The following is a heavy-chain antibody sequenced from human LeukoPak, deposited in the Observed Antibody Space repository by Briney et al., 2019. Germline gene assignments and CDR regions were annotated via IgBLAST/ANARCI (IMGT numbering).Heavy chain of an antibody. CDR3: AREGTSTGVFDY. Sequence: PSETLSLTCTVSGASITSYYWSWIRQPPGKALEWIEYIYCSGSTNYNPSLKSRVTISVDTSKNQFSLKLSSVTAADTAVYYCAREGTSTGVFDYWGQGTLVTVSS. J-gene: IGHJ4*02. D-gene: IGHD7-27*01. CDR1: GASITSYY. V-gene: IGHV4-59*12. CDR2: IYCSGST.